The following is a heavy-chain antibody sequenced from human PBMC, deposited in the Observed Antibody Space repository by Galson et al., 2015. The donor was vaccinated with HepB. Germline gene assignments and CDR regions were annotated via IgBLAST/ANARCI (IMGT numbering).Heavy chain of an antibody. V-gene: IGHV3-30*18. J-gene: IGHJ4*02. CDR1: GFTFSSYG. Sequence: SLRLSCAASGFTFSSYGMHWVRQAPGKGLEWVAVISYGGSNKYYADSVKGRFTISRDNSKNTLYLQMNSLRAEDTAVYYCAKDGPIYSVTTSYIHFDYWGQGTLVTVSS. CDR3: AKDGPIYSVTTSYIHFDY. D-gene: IGHD4-17*01. CDR2: ISYGGSNK.